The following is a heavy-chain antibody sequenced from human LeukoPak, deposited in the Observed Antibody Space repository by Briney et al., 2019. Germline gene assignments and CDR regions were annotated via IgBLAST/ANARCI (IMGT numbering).Heavy chain of an antibody. CDR2: IYYSGST. CDR1: GGSISSYY. Sequence: PSETLSLTCTVSGGSISSYYWSWIRQPPGKGLEWIGYIYYSGSTNYNPSLESRVTISVDTSKNQFSLKLSSVTAADTAVYYCARSNRIQLWFLWGQGTLVTVSS. D-gene: IGHD5-18*01. J-gene: IGHJ4*02. CDR3: ARSNRIQLWFL. V-gene: IGHV4-59*01.